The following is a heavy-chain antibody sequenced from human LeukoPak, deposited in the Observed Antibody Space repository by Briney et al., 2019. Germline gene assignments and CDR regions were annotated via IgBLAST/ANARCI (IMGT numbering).Heavy chain of an antibody. V-gene: IGHV4-59*01. CDR1: GDSISGYY. CDR2: IYYSGRT. J-gene: IGHJ6*02. CDR3: ARTTPYYYYAMDV. Sequence: SETLSLTCTVSGDSISGYYWSWIRQPPGKGLEWIGYIYYSGRTNYNPSLKSRVTISEDTSKNQSSLRLTSVTAADTAVYYCARTTPYYYYAMDVWGQGTTVTVSS. D-gene: IGHD4-17*01.